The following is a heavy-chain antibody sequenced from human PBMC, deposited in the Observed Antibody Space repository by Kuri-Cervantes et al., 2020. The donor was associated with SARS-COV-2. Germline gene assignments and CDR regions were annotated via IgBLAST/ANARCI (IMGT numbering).Heavy chain of an antibody. CDR2: IKSKTDGGTT. V-gene: IGHV3-15*05. CDR1: GFTFSNAW. D-gene: IGHD5-18*01. J-gene: IGHJ6*02. Sequence: GESLKISCAASGFTFSNAWMSWVRQAPGKGLEWVGRIKSKTDGGTTDYAAPVKGGFTISRDNAKNTLYLQMNSLRAEDTAVYYCARDLSYSYVLYYYSMDVWGQGTTVTVSS. CDR3: ARDLSYSYVLYYYSMDV.